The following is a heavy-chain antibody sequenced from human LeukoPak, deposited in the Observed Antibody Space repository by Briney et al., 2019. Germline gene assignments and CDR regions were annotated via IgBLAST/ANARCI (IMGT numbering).Heavy chain of an antibody. CDR3: ARGDYCSGGSCRHLGAFDI. Sequence: SETLSLTCTVSGGSISSYYWIWIRQPPGKGLEWIGYIYYSGSTNYNPSLKSRVTISVDTSKHQFSLKLSSVNAPDTAVYYCARGDYCSGGSCRHLGAFDIWGQGTMVTVSS. D-gene: IGHD2-15*01. CDR2: IYYSGST. V-gene: IGHV4-59*01. J-gene: IGHJ3*02. CDR1: GGSISSYY.